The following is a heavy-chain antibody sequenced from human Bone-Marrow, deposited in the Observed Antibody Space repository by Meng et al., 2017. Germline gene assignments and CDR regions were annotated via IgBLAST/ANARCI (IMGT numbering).Heavy chain of an antibody. CDR3: ARAFWGDDIVVGTY. D-gene: IGHD2-15*01. CDR1: GFTFSSYE. V-gene: IGHV3-21*05. CDR2: ISSSSSYI. Sequence: GGSLRLSCAASGFTFSSYEMNWVRQAPGKGLEWVSYISSSSSYIYYADQVKGRFTISRDNAKNTLYLQMNSLRAEDTAVYYCARAFWGDDIVVGTYWGQGTLVTVSS. J-gene: IGHJ4*02.